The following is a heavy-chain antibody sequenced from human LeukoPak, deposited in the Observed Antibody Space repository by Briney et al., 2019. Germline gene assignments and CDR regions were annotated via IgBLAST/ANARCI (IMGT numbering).Heavy chain of an antibody. V-gene: IGHV1-69*05. CDR3: ARLTQLANHAFDI. J-gene: IGHJ3*02. CDR1: GGTFSSYA. Sequence: GASVKVSCKASGGTFSSYAISWVRQAPGQGLEWMGGIIPIFGTANYAQKLQGRVTMTTDTSTSTAYMELRSLRSDDTAVYYCARLTQLANHAFDIWGQGTMVTVSS. D-gene: IGHD2-2*01. CDR2: IIPIFGTA.